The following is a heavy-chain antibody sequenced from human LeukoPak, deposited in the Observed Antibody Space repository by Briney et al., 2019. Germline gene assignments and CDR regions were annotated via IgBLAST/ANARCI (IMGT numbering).Heavy chain of an antibody. CDR2: ISGSGGST. CDR1: GFTFSSYG. J-gene: IGHJ4*02. Sequence: PGGSLRLSCAASGFTFSSYGMHWVRQAPGKGLEWVSAISGSGGSTYYADSVKGRFTISRDNSKNTLYLQMNSLRAEDTAVYYCAKDPHVLRFLEWFWADPYFDYWGQGTLVTVSS. CDR3: AKDPHVLRFLEWFWADPYFDY. D-gene: IGHD3-3*01. V-gene: IGHV3-23*01.